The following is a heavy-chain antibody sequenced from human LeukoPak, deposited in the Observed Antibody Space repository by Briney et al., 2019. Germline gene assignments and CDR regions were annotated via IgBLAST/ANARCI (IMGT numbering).Heavy chain of an antibody. V-gene: IGHV3-74*01. CDR1: GFTFSSYW. J-gene: IGHJ6*02. D-gene: IGHD3-9*01. CDR3: TRDLMDYDVSTGLHHYYMDV. Sequence: GGSLRLSCAASGFTFSSYWMHWVRQDPRKGLVWVSRINGDGRNINYADSVRGRFTISRDNAKNTLYLQMNTLRVEDTAVYYCTRDLMDYDVSTGLHHYYMDVWGQGTTVTVSS. CDR2: INGDGRNI.